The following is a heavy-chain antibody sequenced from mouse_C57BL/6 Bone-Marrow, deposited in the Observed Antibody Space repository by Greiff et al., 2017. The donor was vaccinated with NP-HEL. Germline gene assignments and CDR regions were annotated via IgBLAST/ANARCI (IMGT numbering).Heavy chain of an antibody. CDR1: GFTFSDYY. Sequence: EVQLVESGGGLVQPGGSLKLSCAASGFTFSDYYMYWVRQTPEKRLEWVAYISNGGGSTYYPDTVKGRFTISRDNAKNTLYLQMSRLKSEDTAMYYCARQGIYYDYPFAYWGQGTLVTVSA. V-gene: IGHV5-12*01. D-gene: IGHD2-4*01. J-gene: IGHJ3*01. CDR2: ISNGGGST. CDR3: ARQGIYYDYPFAY.